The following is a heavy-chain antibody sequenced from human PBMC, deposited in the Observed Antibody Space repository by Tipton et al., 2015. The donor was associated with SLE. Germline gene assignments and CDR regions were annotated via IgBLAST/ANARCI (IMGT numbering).Heavy chain of an antibody. CDR2: IGWNSGYI. J-gene: IGHJ6*03. Sequence: SLRLSCAASGFTFDDYAMHWVRQAPGKGLEWVSGIGWNSGYIGYADSVEGRFTISRDNAKNSLYLQMNSLGREDTAIYYCTRVGTPYYYMDVWGKGTTVTVSS. D-gene: IGHD7-27*01. CDR3: TRVGTPYYYMDV. CDR1: GFTFDDYA. V-gene: IGHV3-9*01.